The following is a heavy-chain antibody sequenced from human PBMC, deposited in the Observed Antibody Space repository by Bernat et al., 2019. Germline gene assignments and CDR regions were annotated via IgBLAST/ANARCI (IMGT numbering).Heavy chain of an antibody. CDR2: FDPEDGEP. D-gene: IGHD3-22*01. J-gene: IGHJ4*02. V-gene: IGHV1-24*01. CDR1: GYTLPALS. CDR3: ATFAPGRHRGYYYGGFDY. Sequence: QVQLVQSGAEVKKPGASVKVSCKVSGYTLPALSMHWVRQAPGKGLEWMGGFDPEDGEPIYAQKFQSRVTRTEDTSTDTAYMELSSLRSEDTAVYYCATFAPGRHRGYYYGGFDYWGQGTLVTVSS.